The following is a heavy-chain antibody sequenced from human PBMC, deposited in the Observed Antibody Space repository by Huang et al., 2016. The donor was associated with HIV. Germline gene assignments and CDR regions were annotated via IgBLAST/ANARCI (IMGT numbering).Heavy chain of an antibody. CDR1: GFTFSDYY. V-gene: IGHV3-11*01. Sequence: QVQLVESGGGLVKPGGSLRLFCAASGFTFSDYYMSWIRQAPGKRLEWVSYISSSGRDIYYTDSVKGRFTISRDNAKNSLYLQMNSLRAEDTAVYYCARSSGELGAPHNWGQGTLVTVSS. D-gene: IGHD1-26*01. CDR3: ARSSGELGAPHN. J-gene: IGHJ4*02. CDR2: ISSSGRDI.